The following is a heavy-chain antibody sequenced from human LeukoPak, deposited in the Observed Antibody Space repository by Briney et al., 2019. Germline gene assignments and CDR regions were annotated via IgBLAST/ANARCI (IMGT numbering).Heavy chain of an antibody. CDR1: GGSFSGYY. Sequence: SETLSLTCAVYGGSFSGYYWSWIRQPPGKGLEWIGEINHSGSTNYNPSLKSRVTISVDTSKNQFSLKLSSVTAADTAVYYCARALGVPGVVVVAAMSPSGYYFDYWGQGTLVTVSS. V-gene: IGHV4-34*01. J-gene: IGHJ4*02. CDR3: ARALGVPGVVVVAAMSPSGYYFDY. D-gene: IGHD2-15*01. CDR2: INHSGST.